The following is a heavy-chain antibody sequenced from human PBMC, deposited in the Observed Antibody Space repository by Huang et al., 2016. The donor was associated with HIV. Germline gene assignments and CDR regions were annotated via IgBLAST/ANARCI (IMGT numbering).Heavy chain of an antibody. Sequence: VQLVQSGAEVKKPGESLKISCKGSGYSLSSYWIAWVRQMPGKGLEWMGIRFPADSDTTYSPSFEGQVTISADKSIGTAYLQWSSLKASDTAMYYCARRFSSSSGYFDYWGQGSLVTVSS. CDR1: GYSLSSYW. V-gene: IGHV5-51*01. CDR2: RFPADSDT. J-gene: IGHJ4*02. CDR3: ARRFSSSSGYFDY. D-gene: IGHD6-6*01.